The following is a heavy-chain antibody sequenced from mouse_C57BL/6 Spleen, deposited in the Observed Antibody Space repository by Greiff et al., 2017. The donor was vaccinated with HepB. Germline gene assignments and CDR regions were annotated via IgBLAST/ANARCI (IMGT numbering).Heavy chain of an antibody. J-gene: IGHJ2*01. CDR1: GFTFSSYA. D-gene: IGHD2-4*01. CDR2: ISDGGSYT. V-gene: IGHV5-4*01. Sequence: EVKVVESGGGLVKPGGSLKLSCAASGFTFSSYAMSWVRQTPEKRLEWVATISDGGSYTYYPDNVKGRFTISRDNAKNNLYLQMSHLKSEDTAMYYCARDLPIYYDYDRGGFDYWGQGTTLTVSS. CDR3: ARDLPIYYDYDRGGFDY.